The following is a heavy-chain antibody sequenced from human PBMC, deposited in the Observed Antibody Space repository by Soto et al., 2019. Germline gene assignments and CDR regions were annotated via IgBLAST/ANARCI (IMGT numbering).Heavy chain of an antibody. J-gene: IGHJ5*02. V-gene: IGHV4-34*01. D-gene: IGHD6-13*01. CDR3: ARSSTGYSSSWYWFDP. CDR1: GGSFSGFY. Sequence: SETLSLTCAVYGGSFSGFYWSWIRQPPGKGLEWIGEINHSGSTNYNPSLKSRVTISADTSKNQFSLQLSSVTAADTAVYYCARSSTGYSSSWYWFDPWGQGTLVTVSS. CDR2: INHSGST.